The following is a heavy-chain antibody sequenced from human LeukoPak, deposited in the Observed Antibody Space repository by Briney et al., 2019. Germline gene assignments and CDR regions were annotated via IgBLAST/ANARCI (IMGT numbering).Heavy chain of an antibody. J-gene: IGHJ3*02. CDR1: GFTFSSYW. CDR3: AREPYYYDSRAAFDI. D-gene: IGHD3-22*01. Sequence: GGSLRLSCGASGFTFSSYWMSWVRQAPGKGLEWVANIKKDGSEKYYVDSVKGRFTISRDNAKKSLYLEMNSLRAEDTAVYFCAREPYYYDSRAAFDIWGQGTMVTVSS. V-gene: IGHV3-7*01. CDR2: IKKDGSEK.